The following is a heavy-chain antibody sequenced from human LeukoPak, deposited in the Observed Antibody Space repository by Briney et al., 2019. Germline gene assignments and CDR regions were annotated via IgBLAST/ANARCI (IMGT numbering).Heavy chain of an antibody. CDR1: GFTFSDYY. D-gene: IGHD2-15*01. Sequence: PGGSLRLSCAASGFTFSDYYMSWIRQAPGKGLEWVSYISSSGSTIYYADSVKGRFTISRDNANNSLYLQMNSLRAEDTAVYYCASQHCSGGSCLYNYWRQGTLVAVSS. V-gene: IGHV3-11*01. CDR2: ISSSGSTI. CDR3: ASQHCSGGSCLYNY. J-gene: IGHJ4*02.